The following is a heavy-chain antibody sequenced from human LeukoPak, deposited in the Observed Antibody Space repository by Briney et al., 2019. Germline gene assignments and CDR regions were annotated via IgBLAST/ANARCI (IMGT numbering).Heavy chain of an antibody. CDR1: GFIFSSYG. CDR3: ARAGYHNCYGMDV. V-gene: IGHV3-33*01. J-gene: IGHJ6*02. D-gene: IGHD2-15*01. CDR2: IWYDGSNK. Sequence: GGSLRLSCAASGFIFSSYGMHWVRQAPGKGLEWVAIIWYDGSNKYYADSVKGRFTLSRDTSKNTLYLQMNSLRAEDTAVYYCARAGYHNCYGMDVWGQGTTVTVSS.